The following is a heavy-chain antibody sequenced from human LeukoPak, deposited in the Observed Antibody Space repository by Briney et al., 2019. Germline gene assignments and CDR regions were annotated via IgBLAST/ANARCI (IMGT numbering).Heavy chain of an antibody. J-gene: IGHJ4*02. V-gene: IGHV3-30*18. CDR1: GFTFSSYG. CDR2: ISYDGKNK. CDR3: AKRYSGSSGLYNFDY. Sequence: GRSLRLSCAASGFTFSSYGMHWVRQAPGKGLEWVAAISYDGKNKYYPDPVKGRFTISRDNSKNTLYLQMNSLRAEDTAVYYCAKRYSGSSGLYNFDYWGQGTLVTVSS. D-gene: IGHD1-26*01.